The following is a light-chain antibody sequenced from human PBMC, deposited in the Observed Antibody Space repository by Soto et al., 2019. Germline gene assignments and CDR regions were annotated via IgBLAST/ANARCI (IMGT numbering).Light chain of an antibody. Sequence: QSVLTQPRSVSGSPGQSVTISCTGTSSDVGGYNAVSWYQQNPGKVPKIMIYDVSKRPSGVPDRFSGSKSGNTASLIISGLQAEDEADYFCCSYAGSYIYVFGTGTKLTVL. CDR1: SSDVGGYNA. J-gene: IGLJ1*01. CDR3: CSYAGSYIYV. V-gene: IGLV2-11*01. CDR2: DVS.